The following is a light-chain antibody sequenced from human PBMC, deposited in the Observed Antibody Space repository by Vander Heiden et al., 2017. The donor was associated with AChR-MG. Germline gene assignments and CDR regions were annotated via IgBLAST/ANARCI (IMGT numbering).Light chain of an antibody. Sequence: QSVLTQPPSVPGAPGQLVPISCTGSSSNIGAGHDVHWYRQDPGTAPKLVIFGNSVRPSGVPDRFSGSKSGTSAPLAITGLQAEDEAVYYCQSYDSGLSGPVFGGGTKLTVL. CDR3: QSYDSGLSGPV. J-gene: IGLJ2*01. CDR2: GNS. V-gene: IGLV1-40*01. CDR1: SSNIGAGHD.